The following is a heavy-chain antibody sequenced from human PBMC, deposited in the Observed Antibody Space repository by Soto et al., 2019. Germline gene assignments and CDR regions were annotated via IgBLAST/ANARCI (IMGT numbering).Heavy chain of an antibody. CDR3: AKDLGHGGRGAFDI. CDR2: ISYDGSNK. CDR1: GFTFSSYG. V-gene: IGHV3-30*18. D-gene: IGHD7-27*01. Sequence: QVQLVESGGGVVQPGRSLRLSCAASGFTFSSYGMHWVRQAPGKGLEWVALISYDGSNKYYADSVKGRFTISRDNSQNSLYLQMNSLRTEDTAVYYCAKDLGHGGRGAFDIWGQGTRVTVSS. J-gene: IGHJ3*02.